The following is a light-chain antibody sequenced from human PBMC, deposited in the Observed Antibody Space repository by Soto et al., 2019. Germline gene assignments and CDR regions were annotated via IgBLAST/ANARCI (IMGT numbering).Light chain of an antibody. J-gene: IGKJ4*01. CDR1: QSISSW. CDR3: QQYNSYSLT. CDR2: KAS. V-gene: IGKV1-5*03. Sequence: DIQMTQSPSTLSASVGDSVTITCRASQSISSWLAWYQQKPGKAPKLLIYKASSLESGVPSRFSGSGSGTEFTLTISSLQPDDFETYYCQQYNSYSLTFGGGTKVEIK.